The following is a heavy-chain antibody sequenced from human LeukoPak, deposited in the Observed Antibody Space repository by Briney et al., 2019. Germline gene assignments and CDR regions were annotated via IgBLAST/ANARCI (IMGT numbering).Heavy chain of an antibody. CDR2: INQDASDK. Sequence: GGSLRLSCAASGFTFSSYEMNWVRQAPGKGLECVANINQDASDKYYVDSVKGRFTISRDNTKNSLYLQMNSLRAEDTAVYYCVGGDYWGQGTLVTVSS. J-gene: IGHJ4*02. V-gene: IGHV3-7*01. CDR3: VGGDY. CDR1: GFTFSSYE.